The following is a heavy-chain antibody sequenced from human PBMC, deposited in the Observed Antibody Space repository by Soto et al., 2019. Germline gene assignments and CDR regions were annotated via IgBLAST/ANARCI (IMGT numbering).Heavy chain of an antibody. Sequence: EVQLVESGGGLVQPGRSLRLSCTASGFTFGDYAMSWVRQAPGKGLEWVGFIRSKAYGGTTEYAASVKGRFTISRDDSKSIAYLQMNSLKTEDTAVYYCTRATVTAIFDYWGQGTLVTVSS. CDR2: IRSKAYGGTT. CDR1: GFTFGDYA. J-gene: IGHJ4*02. D-gene: IGHD4-17*01. CDR3: TRATVTAIFDY. V-gene: IGHV3-49*04.